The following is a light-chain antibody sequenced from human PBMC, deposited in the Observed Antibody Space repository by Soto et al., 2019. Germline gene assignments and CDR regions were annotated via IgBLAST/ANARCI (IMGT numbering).Light chain of an antibody. CDR1: SSDVGGYNY. Sequence: QSVLTQPASVSGSPGQSITISCTGTSSDVGGYNYVSWYQQHPGKAPKLMIYEVSNRPSGVSNRFSGSKSGNTASLTISGRQAEYEADYYCSSYTSSSTLVFGTGTKVTVL. V-gene: IGLV2-14*01. CDR2: EVS. J-gene: IGLJ1*01. CDR3: SSYTSSSTLV.